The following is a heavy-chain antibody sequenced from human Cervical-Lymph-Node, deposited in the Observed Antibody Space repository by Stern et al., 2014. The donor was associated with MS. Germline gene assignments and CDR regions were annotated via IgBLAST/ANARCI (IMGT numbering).Heavy chain of an antibody. CDR3: ARGLLGSENAFDI. J-gene: IGHJ3*02. CDR1: GYTFTSYG. Sequence: VQLGESGAEVKKPGASEKVSCKASGYTFTSYGISWVRQAPGQGLERMGWIIAYNGTANYAQKLQGRVTMTTATSTSTAYMELRSLRSDDTAVYYCARGLLGSENAFDIWGQGTMVTVSS. D-gene: IGHD2-15*01. CDR2: IIAYNGTA. V-gene: IGHV1-18*01.